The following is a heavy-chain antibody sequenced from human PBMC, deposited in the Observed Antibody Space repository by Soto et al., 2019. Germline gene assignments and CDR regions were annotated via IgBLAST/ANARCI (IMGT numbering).Heavy chain of an antibody. CDR2: IHYSGST. CDR1: GGSISSSSYY. V-gene: IGHV4-39*01. J-gene: IGHJ3*02. CDR3: ARPGNYYDSSGKAAFDI. D-gene: IGHD3-22*01. Sequence: PSETLSLTCTVSGGSISSSSYYWGWIRQPPGKGLEWIGSIHYSGSTYYNPSLKSRVTISVDTSKNQFSLKLSSVTAADTAVYYCARPGNYYDSSGKAAFDIWGQGTMVTVSS.